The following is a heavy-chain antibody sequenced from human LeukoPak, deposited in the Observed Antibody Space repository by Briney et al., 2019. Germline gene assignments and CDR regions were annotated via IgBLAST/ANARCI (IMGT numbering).Heavy chain of an antibody. Sequence: GGSLRLSCAPSGFTFSSYGMHWVRQAPGKGLEWVAFIQYDGSNKYYADSVKGRFTISRDNSKNTLYLQMNSLRVEGTAVYYCAKDPRGGKKPGDYWGQGTLVTVSS. V-gene: IGHV3-30*02. CDR3: AKDPRGGKKPGDY. D-gene: IGHD3-10*01. J-gene: IGHJ4*02. CDR2: IQYDGSNK. CDR1: GFTFSSYG.